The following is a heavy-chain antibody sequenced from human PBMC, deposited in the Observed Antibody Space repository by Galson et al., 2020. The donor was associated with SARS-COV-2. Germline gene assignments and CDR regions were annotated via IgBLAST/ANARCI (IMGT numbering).Heavy chain of an antibody. V-gene: IGHV5-51*01. CDR3: ARGGYCSGRSCSTYNWFDP. CDR1: GYSFTSYW. CDR2: IYPGDSKT. Sequence: GESLKISCKGSGYSFTSYWIAWVRQIPGKGLEWMGIIYPGDSKTRYSPSFQGQVTISADKSMSTAYLQCSSLKASDTAIYFCARGGYCSGRSCSTYNWFDPWGQGTLVTVSS. D-gene: IGHD2-15*01. J-gene: IGHJ5*02.